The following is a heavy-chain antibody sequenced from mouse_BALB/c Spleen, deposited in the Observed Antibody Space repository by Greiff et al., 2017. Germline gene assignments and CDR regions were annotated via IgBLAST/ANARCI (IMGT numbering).Heavy chain of an antibody. V-gene: IGHV2-9*02. D-gene: IGHD2-4*01. CDR2: IWAGGST. Sequence: VKLMESGPGLVAPSQSLSITCTVSGFSLTSYGVHWVRQPPGKGLEWLGVIWAGGSTNYNSALMSRLSISKDNSKSQVFLKMNSLQTDDTAMYYCARDRGLRRNAMDYWGQGTSVTVSS. J-gene: IGHJ4*01. CDR3: ARDRGLRRNAMDY. CDR1: GFSLTSYG.